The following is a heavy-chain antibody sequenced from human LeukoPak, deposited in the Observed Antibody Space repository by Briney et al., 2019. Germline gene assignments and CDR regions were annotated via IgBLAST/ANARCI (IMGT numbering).Heavy chain of an antibody. CDR2: IYSDGST. Sequence: GGSLRLSCAASGFIVSSNYMSWVRQAPGKGLEWVSSIYSDGSTYYADSVKGRFTISRDNTKNTVFLQMNSLRAEDTAVYYCSSRNYYESRGYIAVCDIWRQGTLVTVSS. D-gene: IGHD3-22*01. CDR3: SSRNYYESRGYIAVCDI. V-gene: IGHV3-53*01. CDR1: GFIVSSNY. J-gene: IGHJ3*02.